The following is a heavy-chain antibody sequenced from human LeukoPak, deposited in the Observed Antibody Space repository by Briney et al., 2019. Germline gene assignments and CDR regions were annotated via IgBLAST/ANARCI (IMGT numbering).Heavy chain of an antibody. CDR1: GFNFDRYI. CDR3: AKELDTMFFDY. J-gene: IGHJ4*02. CDR2: AGWAGGTT. V-gene: IGHV3-43*01. D-gene: IGHD3-10*02. Sequence: GGSLRLSCATSGFNFDRYIIHWVRQAPGKGLEWVSLAGWAGGTTFYSDSVRGRFTISRDGGRKSVYLQMNSLTTDDTAFYFCAKELDTMFFDYWGQGALVTVSS.